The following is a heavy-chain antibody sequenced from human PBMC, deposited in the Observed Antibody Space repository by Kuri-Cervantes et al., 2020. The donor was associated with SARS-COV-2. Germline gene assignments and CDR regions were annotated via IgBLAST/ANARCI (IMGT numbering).Heavy chain of an antibody. CDR2: IYPGDPDT. D-gene: IGHD3-22*01. J-gene: IGHJ3*02. CDR1: GYSFTSYW. V-gene: IGHV5-51*01. Sequence: KVSCKGSGYSFTSYWIGWVRQMPGKGLEWMGIIYPGDPDTRYSPSFQGQVTISADKSISTAYLQWSSLKASDTAMYYCARPLYYYDSSGYPGSVVAFDIWGQGTMVTVSS. CDR3: ARPLYYYDSSGYPGSVVAFDI.